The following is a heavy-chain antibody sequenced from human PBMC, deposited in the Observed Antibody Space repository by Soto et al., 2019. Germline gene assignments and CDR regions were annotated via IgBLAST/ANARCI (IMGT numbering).Heavy chain of an antibody. D-gene: IGHD6-6*01. Sequence: ASVKVSCKASGYTFTSYDINWVRRATGQGLEWMGWMNPNSGNTGYAQKFQGRVTMTRNTSISTAYMELSSLRSEDTAVYYCARALGNSSSPFYYYYGMDVWGQGTTVTVSS. CDR1: GYTFTSYD. J-gene: IGHJ6*02. CDR2: MNPNSGNT. CDR3: ARALGNSSSPFYYYYGMDV. V-gene: IGHV1-8*01.